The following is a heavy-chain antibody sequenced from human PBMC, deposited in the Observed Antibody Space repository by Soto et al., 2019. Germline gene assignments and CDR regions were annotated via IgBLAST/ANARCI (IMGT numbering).Heavy chain of an antibody. CDR3: ARVHPYYRDGYNCLDS. Sequence: SETLSLTCTVSGGSISTYYWSWIRQPPSKGLEWIGYTHYSVSTNYNPSLKTRVTISVDMSKIQFSLRLSSVTAADTAVYYCARVHPYYRDGYNCLDSWGQGTLVTFSS. CDR1: GGSISTYY. J-gene: IGHJ4*02. V-gene: IGHV4-59*01. D-gene: IGHD5-12*01. CDR2: THYSVST.